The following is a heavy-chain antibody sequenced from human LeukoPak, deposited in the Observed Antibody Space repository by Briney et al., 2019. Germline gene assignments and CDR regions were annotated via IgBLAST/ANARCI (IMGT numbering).Heavy chain of an antibody. CDR2: ISGSGDNT. D-gene: IGHD6-19*01. J-gene: IGHJ4*02. CDR1: GFTFSNYA. V-gene: IGHV3-23*01. Sequence: GGSLRLSCAASGFTFSNYAMSWVRQAPGKGLEWVSAISGSGDNTYHADSVKGRFTISRDNSKNTLYLQMNSLRAEDTAVYYCAKDSRIAVAGTSNYWGQGTLVTVS. CDR3: AKDSRIAVAGTSNY.